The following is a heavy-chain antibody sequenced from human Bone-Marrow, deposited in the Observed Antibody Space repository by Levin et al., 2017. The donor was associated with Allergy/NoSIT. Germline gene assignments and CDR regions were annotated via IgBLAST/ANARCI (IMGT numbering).Heavy chain of an antibody. D-gene: IGHD6-25*01. CDR3: ANLAAVDY. V-gene: IGHV3-23*01. CDR1: GFTFSNYA. Sequence: HAGGSLRLSCAASGFTFSNYAMNWVRQPPGKGLQWVSTISGRGYSTYYADSVKGRFTISRDDAKSTLYLQMNSLRADDTAVYYCANLAAVDYWGQGTLVTVSS. CDR2: ISGRGYST. J-gene: IGHJ4*02.